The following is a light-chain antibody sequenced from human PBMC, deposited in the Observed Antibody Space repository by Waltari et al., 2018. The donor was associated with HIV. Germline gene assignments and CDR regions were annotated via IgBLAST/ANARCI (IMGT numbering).Light chain of an antibody. V-gene: IGLV1-44*01. J-gene: IGLJ3*02. CDR2: SSD. CDR3: AAWDDSVDGPWV. CDR1: NSHNHMYN. Sequence: QSVLTQPPSASGGPGQRVPISCSVSNSHNHMYNVTSSQQLPGTAPTLLIYSSDQRPSGVPDRFSGSKSGTSASLAITGLQSEDEADYYCAAWDDSVDGPWVFGGGTRLTVL.